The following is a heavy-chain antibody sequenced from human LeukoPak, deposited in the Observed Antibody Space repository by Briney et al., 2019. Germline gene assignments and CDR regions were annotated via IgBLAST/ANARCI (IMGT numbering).Heavy chain of an antibody. J-gene: IGHJ4*02. CDR3: ARGGTVVDTANPFDF. CDR2: ISAFNGNT. CDR1: GWTFTSFV. D-gene: IGHD5-18*01. V-gene: IGHV1-18*01. Sequence: ASVKVSCKASGWTFTSFVISWVRQAPGQGLEWMGWISAFNGNTNYAQKLQGRITMTTDTSTSTAYMELRSLRSDDTAVYYCARGGTVVDTANPFDFWGQGTLVTVSS.